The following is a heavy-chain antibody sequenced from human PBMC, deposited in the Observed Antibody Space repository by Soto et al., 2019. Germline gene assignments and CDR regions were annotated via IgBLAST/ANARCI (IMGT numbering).Heavy chain of an antibody. CDR1: GGSISSYY. J-gene: IGHJ3*02. CDR3: ARRPGFGHAFDI. CDR2: IYYSGST. V-gene: IGHV4-59*08. Sequence: QVQLQESGPGLVKPSETLSLTCTVSGGSISSYYWSWVRQPPGKGLEWIAYIYYSGSTNYNPSLKRRVTISVDTSKSQFSLKLSSVTAADTAVYYCARRPGFGHAFDIWGQGTMVTVSS. D-gene: IGHD3-10*01.